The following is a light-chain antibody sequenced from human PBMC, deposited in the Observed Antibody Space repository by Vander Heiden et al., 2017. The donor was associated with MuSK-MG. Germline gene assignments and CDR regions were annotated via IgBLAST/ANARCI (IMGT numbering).Light chain of an antibody. J-gene: IGKJ4*01. Sequence: DIQMPQSPSSLSASVGDRVTITCQASQDISKYLNWYQHKPGKAPKFLIYNASNLQTGVPSRFSRGGSGTDFTFTISSLQPEEIATYCCQHNDNPLTFGGGTKVEIK. CDR3: QHNDNPLT. CDR1: QDISKY. V-gene: IGKV1-33*01. CDR2: NAS.